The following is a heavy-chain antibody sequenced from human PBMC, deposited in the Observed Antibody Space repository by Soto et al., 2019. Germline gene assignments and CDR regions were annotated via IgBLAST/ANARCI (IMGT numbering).Heavy chain of an antibody. D-gene: IGHD3-16*01. J-gene: IGHJ6*02. CDR2: INPSGGRT. CDR1: GYTFTSYY. CDR3: AKVGGLGQPQDYHYGLDV. Sequence: QVQLVQSGAEVKKPGASVKISCKASGYTFTSYYIHWVRQAPGQGLEWMGIINPSGGRTSYAQKFQGRVTMTRDTSTNTVYMELSSLRSEDTAVYYCAKVGGLGQPQDYHYGLDVWGQGTTVTVSS. V-gene: IGHV1-46*01.